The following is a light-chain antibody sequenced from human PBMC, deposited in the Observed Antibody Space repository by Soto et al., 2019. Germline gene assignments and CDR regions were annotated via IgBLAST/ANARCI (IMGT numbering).Light chain of an antibody. CDR3: SSYTSSSTLYV. Sequence: QSALTQPASVSGSPGQSTTISCTGTSIDVGGYNYVSWYQQHPGKAPKLMIYEVSNRPSGVSNRFSGSKSGNTASLTISGLQAEDEADHYCSSYTSSSTLYVFGTGTKVTVL. J-gene: IGLJ1*01. V-gene: IGLV2-14*01. CDR2: EVS. CDR1: SIDVGGYNY.